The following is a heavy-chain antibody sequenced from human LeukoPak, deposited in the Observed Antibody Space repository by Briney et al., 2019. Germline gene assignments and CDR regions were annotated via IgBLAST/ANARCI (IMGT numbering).Heavy chain of an antibody. CDR2: IYPGDSDT. J-gene: IGHJ4*02. CDR3: ARHGDHFDY. D-gene: IGHD4-17*01. Sequence: XMXXXGLEWMGIIYPGDSDTRYSPSFQGQVTISADKSISTAYLQWSSLKASDTAMYYCARHGDHFDYWGQGTLVTVSS. V-gene: IGHV5-51*01.